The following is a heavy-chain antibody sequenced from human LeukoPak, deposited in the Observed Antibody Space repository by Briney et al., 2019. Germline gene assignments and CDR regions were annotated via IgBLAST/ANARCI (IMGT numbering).Heavy chain of an antibody. D-gene: IGHD3-22*01. V-gene: IGHV3-23*01. CDR1: GFTFSSYA. Sequence: GGSLRLSCAASGFTFSSYAVSWVRQAPGKGLEWVSAISGSGGSTYYADSVKGRFTISRDNSKNTLYLQMNSLRAEDTAVYYCAKDQYSSGYYDWFDPWGQGTLVTVSS. J-gene: IGHJ5*02. CDR2: ISGSGGST. CDR3: AKDQYSSGYYDWFDP.